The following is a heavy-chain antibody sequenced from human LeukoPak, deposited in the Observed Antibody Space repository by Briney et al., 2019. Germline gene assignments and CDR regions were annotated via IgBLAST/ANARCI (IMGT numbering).Heavy chain of an antibody. J-gene: IGHJ4*02. V-gene: IGHV3-23*01. CDR3: ARDPVSPYFDY. CDR1: GFTFRSHA. Sequence: GGSLRLSCVGSGFTFRSHAMSWVRQAPEKGLEFVSGIYENGGTTYYADSVKGRFSISRDNSKNTLYLQMNSLRAEDTAVYYCARDPVSPYFDYWGQGTLVTVSS. CDR2: IYENGGTT.